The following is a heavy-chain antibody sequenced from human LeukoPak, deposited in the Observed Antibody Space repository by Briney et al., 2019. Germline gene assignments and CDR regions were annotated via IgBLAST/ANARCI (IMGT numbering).Heavy chain of an antibody. CDR3: ARHFLQWLENWFDP. V-gene: IGHV4-39*01. J-gene: IGHJ5*02. CDR1: GGSISSSSYY. CDR2: IYYSGST. D-gene: IGHD6-19*01. Sequence: SETLSLTCTVSGGSISSSSYYWGWIRQPPGKELEWIGSIYYSGSTYYNPSLKSRVTISVDTSKNQFSLKLSSVTAADTAVYYCARHFLQWLENWFDPWGQGTLVTVSS.